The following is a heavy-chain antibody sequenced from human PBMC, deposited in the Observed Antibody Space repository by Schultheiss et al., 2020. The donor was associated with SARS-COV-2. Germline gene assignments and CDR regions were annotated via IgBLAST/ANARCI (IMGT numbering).Heavy chain of an antibody. CDR2: IWYDGSNK. D-gene: IGHD1-26*01. J-gene: IGHJ1*01. CDR1: GFTFSSYG. V-gene: IGHV3-33*01. CDR3: AQGVGAKAQYFQH. Sequence: GGSLRLSCAASGFTFSSYGMHWVRQAPGKGLEWVAVIWYDGSNKYYADSVKGRFTISRDNSKNTLYLQMNSLRAEDTAVYYCAQGVGAKAQYFQHWGQGTLVTVSS.